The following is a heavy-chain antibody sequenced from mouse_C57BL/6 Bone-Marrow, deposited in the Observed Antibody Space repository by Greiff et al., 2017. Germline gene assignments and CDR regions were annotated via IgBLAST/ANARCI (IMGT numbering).Heavy chain of an antibody. CDR2: IDPENGYT. Sequence: EVQLLESGAELVRPGASVKLSCTASGFTFTGYYMHWVKQRPDQGLAWIGSIDPENGYTEYASKFQGKATIPADTSSNTAYLQLSSLTSEDTAVYYCTTTALDYWGQGTSVTVSS. J-gene: IGHJ4*01. CDR3: TTTALDY. V-gene: IGHV14-4*01. CDR1: GFTFTGYY.